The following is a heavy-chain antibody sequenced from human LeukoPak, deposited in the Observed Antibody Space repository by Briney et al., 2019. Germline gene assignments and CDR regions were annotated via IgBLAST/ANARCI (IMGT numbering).Heavy chain of an antibody. CDR1: GFTFSSYS. J-gene: IGHJ5*01. V-gene: IGHV3-23*01. CDR2: ISGRDDST. CDR3: AKPSSSWFDY. Sequence: HAGGSLRLSCAASGFTFSSYSMNWVRQAPGKGLEWVSAISGRDDSTYYADSVKSRFTISRDNSKNTLYLQMNSLRAEDTAVYYCAKPSSSWFDYWGQGTLVTVSS. D-gene: IGHD6-13*01.